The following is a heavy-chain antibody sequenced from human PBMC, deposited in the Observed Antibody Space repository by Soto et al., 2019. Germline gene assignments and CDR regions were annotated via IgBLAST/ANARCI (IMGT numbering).Heavy chain of an antibody. CDR3: ASGLSAVPSYLDY. J-gene: IGHJ4*02. Sequence: EVQLVESGGGLVQPGRSLRLSCVASGFTFDDYVMHWVRQVPGKGLEWVSGISWNSGNIDYADSVKGRFTISRDNAMHSLDLQMNSLRPEDTALYYCASGLSAVPSYLDYWGQGTLVTVSS. V-gene: IGHV3-9*01. CDR2: ISWNSGNI. CDR1: GFTFDDYV. D-gene: IGHD3-22*01.